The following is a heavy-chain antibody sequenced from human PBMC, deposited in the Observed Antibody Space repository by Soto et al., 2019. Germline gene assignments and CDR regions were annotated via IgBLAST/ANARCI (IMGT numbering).Heavy chain of an antibody. J-gene: IGHJ6*02. V-gene: IGHV3-53*01. CDR2: IYSGGST. CDR3: ARASPYYGMDV. CDR1: GFTVSSNY. Sequence: GGSLRLSCAASGFTVSSNYMSWVRQAPGKGLEWVSVIYSGGSTYYADSVKGRFTISRDNSKNTLYLQMNSLRAEDTAVYYCARASPYYGMDVWGQGTTVTVSS.